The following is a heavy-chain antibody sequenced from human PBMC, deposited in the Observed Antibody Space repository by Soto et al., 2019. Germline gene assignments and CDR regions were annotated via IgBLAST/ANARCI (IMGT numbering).Heavy chain of an antibody. D-gene: IGHD6-6*01. CDR3: AKVRSGGDRIAALDY. V-gene: IGHV3-23*01. J-gene: IGHJ4*02. Sequence: GGSLRLSCAASGFTFSSYAMSWVRQAPGKGLEWVSAISGSGGSTCYADSVKGRFTISRDNSKNTLYLQMNSLRAEDTAVYYCAKVRSGGDRIAALDYWGQGTLVTVSS. CDR2: ISGSGGST. CDR1: GFTFSSYA.